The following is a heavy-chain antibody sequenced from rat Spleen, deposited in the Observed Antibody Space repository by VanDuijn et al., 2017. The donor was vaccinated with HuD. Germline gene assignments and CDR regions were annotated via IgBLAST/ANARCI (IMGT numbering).Heavy chain of an antibody. CDR2: ISSGGRNI. V-gene: IGHV5S13*01. Sequence: EVQLVESDGGLVQPGRSLKVSCAASGFTFSDYMAWVRQAPTKGLEWIASISSGGRNIYYRDSVKGRFTISRDNAKNTQNLQMNSLRSEDTATYYCTRVAGDGYTPYFDYWGQGVMVTVSS. D-gene: IGHD1-4*01. J-gene: IGHJ2*01. CDR3: TRVAGDGYTPYFDY. CDR1: GFTFSDY.